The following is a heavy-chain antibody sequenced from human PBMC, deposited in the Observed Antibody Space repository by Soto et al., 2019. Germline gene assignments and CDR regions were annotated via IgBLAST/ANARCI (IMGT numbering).Heavy chain of an antibody. Sequence: GSLKVSWAAAGWSFSCFAITVVRQAPGKGLEWVSTIGGSGGSTFYADSVKGRFTLSRDNSKKTLYLQMNSLRAEDTALYYFAKTLYRSSSGVFHPWGQGTLVPVSP. D-gene: IGHD1-26*01. CDR3: AKTLYRSSSGVFHP. CDR2: IGGSGGST. J-gene: IGHJ5*02. V-gene: IGHV3-23*01. CDR1: GWSFSCFA.